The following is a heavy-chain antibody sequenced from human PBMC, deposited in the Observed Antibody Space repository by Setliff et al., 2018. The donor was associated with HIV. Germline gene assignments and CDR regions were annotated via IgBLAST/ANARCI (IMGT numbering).Heavy chain of an antibody. CDR2: IRYDGNDK. CDR3: GRDVHDAAADN. J-gene: IGHJ4*02. CDR1: ELTFSNYA. D-gene: IGHD6-13*01. V-gene: IGHV3-33*08. Sequence: GGSLRLSCAASELTFSNYAMTWVRQAPGKGLEWIAFIRYDGNDKYYADSVKGRFTISRDNARNTLFLQMNSLGVEDTALYYCGRDVHDAAADNWGRGTLVTVSS.